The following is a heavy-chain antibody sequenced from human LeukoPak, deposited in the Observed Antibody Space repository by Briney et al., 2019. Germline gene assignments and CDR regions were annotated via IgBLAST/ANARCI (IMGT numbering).Heavy chain of an antibody. Sequence: GGSLRLSCAASGFTFSDYYMSWIRQAPGKGLEWVSYISSSGSTIYYADSVKGRLTISRDNAKNSLYLQMNSLRAEDTAVYYCARRQQWLVRGYYYYYGMDVWGQGTTVTVSS. CDR1: GFTFSDYY. V-gene: IGHV3-11*01. D-gene: IGHD6-19*01. J-gene: IGHJ6*02. CDR2: ISSSGSTI. CDR3: ARRQQWLVRGYYYYYGMDV.